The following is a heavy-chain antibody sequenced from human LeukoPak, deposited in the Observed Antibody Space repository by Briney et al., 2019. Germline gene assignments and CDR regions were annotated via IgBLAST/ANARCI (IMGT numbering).Heavy chain of an antibody. CDR3: ARGVLRYFDWATRFDP. CDR2: IYYSGNT. V-gene: IGHV4-38-2*02. D-gene: IGHD3-9*01. J-gene: IGHJ5*02. CDR1: GYSISSGYY. Sequence: SETVSLTCTVSGYSISSGYYWAWIRQPPGKGLEWIGSIYYSGNTYYNPSLNSRVTISLDTSKNQFSLKLSSVTAADTAVYYCARGVLRYFDWATRFDPWGQGTLVTVSS.